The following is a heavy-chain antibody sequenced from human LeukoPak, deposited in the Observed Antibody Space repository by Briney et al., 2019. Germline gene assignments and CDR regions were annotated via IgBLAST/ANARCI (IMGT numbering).Heavy chain of an antibody. CDR2: ISSSSSYI. CDR3: ARQLWTPYFVY. J-gene: IGHJ4*02. Sequence: GGSLRLSCAASGFTFSSHSMNWVRPPPGRGLEWVSSISSSSSYIYYADSVKGRFTISRDNAKNSLYLQMHSLRAEDTAVYYCARQLWTPYFVYWGQGSLVAVSS. V-gene: IGHV3-21*01. CDR1: GFTFSSHS. D-gene: IGHD5-18*01.